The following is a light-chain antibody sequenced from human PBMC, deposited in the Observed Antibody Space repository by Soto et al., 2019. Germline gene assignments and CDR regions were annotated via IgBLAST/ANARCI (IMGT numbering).Light chain of an antibody. Sequence: DIQMTQSPSTLSASVGDRVTITCRASQSISSWLAWYQQKPGKAPKXLIYKASSLESGVPSRFSGSGSGTEFTLTISSLQPDDFATYYCQQYNSYSTFGQGTKVDIK. CDR3: QQYNSYST. V-gene: IGKV1-5*03. CDR1: QSISSW. CDR2: KAS. J-gene: IGKJ1*01.